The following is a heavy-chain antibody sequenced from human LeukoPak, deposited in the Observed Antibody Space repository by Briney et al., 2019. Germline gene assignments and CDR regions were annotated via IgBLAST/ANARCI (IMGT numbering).Heavy chain of an antibody. Sequence: PGGSLRLSCAASGFTLSNAWMNWVRQAPGKGLEWVGLIKSKTNGETRDYAAPVKGRFTISRDDSDNALYLQMNSLRAEDTAVYYCAKAPPTAFYDSSGYFYWGQGTLVTVSS. D-gene: IGHD3-22*01. J-gene: IGHJ4*02. CDR1: GFTLSNAW. CDR2: IKSKTNGETR. CDR3: AKAPPTAFYDSSGYFY. V-gene: IGHV3-15*01.